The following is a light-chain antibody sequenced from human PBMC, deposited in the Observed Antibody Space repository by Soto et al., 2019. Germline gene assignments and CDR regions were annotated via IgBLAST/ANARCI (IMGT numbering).Light chain of an antibody. CDR2: AAS. V-gene: IGKV1-9*01. CDR1: QVISTS. CDR3: QQLFYSPNT. Sequence: DIQLTQSQSFLSPSIGESVTITCRASQVISTSLAWYQVKPGKAPKLLIYAASTLESGVPSRFSATVSGTEFSLTITSLQPEDFAPYYCQQLFYSPNTFAQGTRLE. J-gene: IGKJ5*01.